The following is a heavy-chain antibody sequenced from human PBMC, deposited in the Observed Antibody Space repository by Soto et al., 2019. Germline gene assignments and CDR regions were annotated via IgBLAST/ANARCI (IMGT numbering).Heavy chain of an antibody. CDR3: ARYIPGVRYYGMDV. V-gene: IGHV3-23*01. CDR2: IGESGTPT. D-gene: IGHD2-2*01. CDR1: GFTFSSYA. Sequence: EVKLLESGGGLAQPGGSLRLSCAASGFTFSSYAMKWVRQAPGKGLEWVSLIGESGTPTYYADSVKGRFTISRDNSGNTLFLEMYSLRAEDTAVYYCARYIPGVRYYGMDVWGQGTTVTVSS. J-gene: IGHJ6*02.